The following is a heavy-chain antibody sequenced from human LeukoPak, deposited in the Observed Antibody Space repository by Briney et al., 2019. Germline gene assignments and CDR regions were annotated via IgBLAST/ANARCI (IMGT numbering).Heavy chain of an antibody. D-gene: IGHD3-22*01. CDR1: GGSISSSSYY. CDR3: ARARPLTYYYDSSGYYHGGTFDY. CDR2: IYYSGST. Sequence: SETLSLTCTVSGGSISSSSYYWGWIRQPPEKELEWIGSIYYSGSTYYNPSLKSRVTISVDTSKNQFSLKLSSVTAADTAVYYCARARPLTYYYDSSGYYHGGTFDYWGQGTLVTVSS. J-gene: IGHJ4*02. V-gene: IGHV4-39*07.